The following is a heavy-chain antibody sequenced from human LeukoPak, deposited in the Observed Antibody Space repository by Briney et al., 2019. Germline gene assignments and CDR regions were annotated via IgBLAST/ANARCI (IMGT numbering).Heavy chain of an antibody. CDR1: GFSLRTSGVG. J-gene: IGHJ5*02. Sequence: SGPTLVKPTQTLTLTCTFSGFSLRTSGVGVGWIRQPPGKALEWLALIYWDDDKRYSPSLKSRLTITKDTSKNQVVLTMTNMDPVDTATYYCAHSYCSGGSCYSAADNWFDPWGQGTLVTVSS. D-gene: IGHD2-15*01. CDR2: IYWDDDK. V-gene: IGHV2-5*02. CDR3: AHSYCSGGSCYSAADNWFDP.